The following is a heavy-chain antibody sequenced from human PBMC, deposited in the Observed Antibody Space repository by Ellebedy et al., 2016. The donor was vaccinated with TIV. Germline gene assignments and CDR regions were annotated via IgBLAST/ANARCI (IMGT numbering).Heavy chain of an antibody. J-gene: IGHJ5*02. CDR3: ARPYDYGDNRWFDP. Sequence: KVSCKASAYTFTSSWISWLRQLPGKGVEWMGRIDPRDAYTKYNPSFQGHVRISTDKSINTVYLQWRSLKASDTAIYYCARPYDYGDNRWFDPWGQGTLVIVSS. CDR1: AYTFTSSW. D-gene: IGHD4/OR15-4a*01. CDR2: IDPRDAYT. V-gene: IGHV5-10-1*01.